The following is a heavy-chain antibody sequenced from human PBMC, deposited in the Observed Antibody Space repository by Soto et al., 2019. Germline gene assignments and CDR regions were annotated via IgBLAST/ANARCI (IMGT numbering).Heavy chain of an antibody. Sequence: GASVKVSCKASGYTFTSYYMHWVRQAPGQGLEWMRIINPSGGSTSYAQKFQGRVTITRDTSASTAYMELSSLRSEDTAMYYCARGRLPAPNWFDPWGQGTLVTVSS. J-gene: IGHJ5*02. CDR1: GYTFTSYY. D-gene: IGHD2-2*01. CDR2: INPSGGST. V-gene: IGHV1-46*01. CDR3: ARGRLPAPNWFDP.